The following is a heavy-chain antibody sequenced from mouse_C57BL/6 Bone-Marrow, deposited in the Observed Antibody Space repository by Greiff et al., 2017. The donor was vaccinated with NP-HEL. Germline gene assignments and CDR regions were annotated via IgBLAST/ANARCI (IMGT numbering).Heavy chain of an antibody. CDR3: TYGNYYYAMDY. J-gene: IGHJ4*01. CDR1: GYTFTSYW. Sequence: EVQLQQSGTVLARPGASVKMSCKTSGYTFTSYWMHWVKQRPGQGLEWIGAIYPGNSDTSYNQKFKGKAKLTAVTSASTAYMELSSLTNEDSAVYYCTYGNYYYAMDYWGQGNSVTVSS. CDR2: IYPGNSDT. D-gene: IGHD2-1*01. V-gene: IGHV1-5*01.